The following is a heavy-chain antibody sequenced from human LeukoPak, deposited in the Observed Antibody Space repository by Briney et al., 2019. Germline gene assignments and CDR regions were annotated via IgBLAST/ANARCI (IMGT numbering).Heavy chain of an antibody. J-gene: IGHJ4*02. Sequence: GGSLRLSCAASGFTFDDYAMHWVRQAPGKGLEWVSGISWNSGSIGYADSVKGRFTISRDNAKNSLYLQMNSLRAEDTALYYCAKGFTVAVAGTFDYWGQGTLVTVSS. V-gene: IGHV3-9*01. CDR1: GFTFDDYA. CDR3: AKGFTVAVAGTFDY. CDR2: ISWNSGSI. D-gene: IGHD6-19*01.